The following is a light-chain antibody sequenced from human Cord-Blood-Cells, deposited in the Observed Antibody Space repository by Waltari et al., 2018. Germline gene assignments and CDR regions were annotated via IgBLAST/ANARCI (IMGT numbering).Light chain of an antibody. V-gene: IGLV1-40*01. Sequence: QSVLTQPPSVSGAPGQRVTISCTGSSSTIGAGYDVPFHQQLPGTAPKLLSYGNSNRPSGVPDRFSGSKSGTSASLAITGLQAEDEADYYCQSYDSSLSGYVFGTGTKVTVL. J-gene: IGLJ1*01. CDR2: GNS. CDR1: SSTIGAGYD. CDR3: QSYDSSLSGYV.